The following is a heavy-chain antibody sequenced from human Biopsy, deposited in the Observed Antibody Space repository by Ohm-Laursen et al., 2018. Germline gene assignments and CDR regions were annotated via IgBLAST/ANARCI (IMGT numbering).Heavy chain of an antibody. J-gene: IGHJ5*02. V-gene: IGHV1-69*10. CDR2: IIPMLGSG. D-gene: IGHD6-13*01. CDR3: SRDTLMAQHLVPGENWFDP. Sequence: GASVTVSCKLSGGTFQKYGVTWVRQAPGHGLEWMGGIIPMLGSGQYARKLQGRVTITADKPTSTDYMELTSLTSDDTAVYYCSRDTLMAQHLVPGENWFDPWGQGTLVTVSS. CDR1: GGTFQKYG.